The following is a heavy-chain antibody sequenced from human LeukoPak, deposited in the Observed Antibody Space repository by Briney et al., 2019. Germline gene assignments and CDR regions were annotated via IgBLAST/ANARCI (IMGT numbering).Heavy chain of an antibody. CDR1: GFTVSGNY. J-gene: IGHJ3*02. CDR3: ARDRDWSVLYDASDI. Sequence: GGSLRLSCAASGFTVSGNYMSWVRQAPGKGLEWVSVIYSSGSTYYADSVKGRFTISRDNSKNTLYLQMNSLRAEDTAVYYCARDRDWSVLYDASDIWGQGTMVTVSS. CDR2: IYSSGST. D-gene: IGHD3/OR15-3a*01. V-gene: IGHV3-53*01.